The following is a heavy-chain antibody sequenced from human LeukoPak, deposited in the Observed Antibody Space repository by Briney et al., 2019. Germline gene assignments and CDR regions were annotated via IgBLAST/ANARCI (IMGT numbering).Heavy chain of an antibody. CDR1: GYTFTSYG. D-gene: IGHD5-18*01. V-gene: IGHV1-18*01. J-gene: IGHJ4*02. CDR2: ISAYNGNT. CDR3: ARRRIQLSPFDY. Sequence: ASVKVSRKASGYTFTSYGISWVRQAPGQGLEWMGWISAYNGNTNYAQKLQGRVTMTTDTSTSTAYMELRSLRSDDTAVYYCARRRIQLSPFDYWGQGTLVTVSS.